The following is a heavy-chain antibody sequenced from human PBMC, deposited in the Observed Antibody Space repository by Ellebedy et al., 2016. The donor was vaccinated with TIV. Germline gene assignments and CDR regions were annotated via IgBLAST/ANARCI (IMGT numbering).Heavy chain of an antibody. D-gene: IGHD2/OR15-2a*01. J-gene: IGHJ3*02. CDR1: GFTFRKHA. Sequence: GGSLRLSXAASGFTFRKHAISWVRQAPGKGLEWVAAIYRGGSTFYADSVAGRFTISRHKSKNTLFLQMKSLRPEDTAVYFCARLEIVAEPAPDPVDIWGQGTMVTVSS. V-gene: IGHV3-53*04. CDR2: IYRGGST. CDR3: ARLEIVAEPAPDPVDI.